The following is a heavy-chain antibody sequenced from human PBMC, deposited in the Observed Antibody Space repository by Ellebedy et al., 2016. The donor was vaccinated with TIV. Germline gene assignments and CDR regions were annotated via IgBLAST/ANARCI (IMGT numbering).Heavy chain of an antibody. D-gene: IGHD3-10*01. CDR1: GGSVSSRTYY. Sequence: GSLRLSXTVSGGSVSSRTYYWGWIRQPPGKDPEWIGNIYYTGTAFYNPSLKSRVSISVNTSKNQFSLTLSSVTAADTALYYCARLWFGDFFSPEGDVWGQGTTVTVSS. J-gene: IGHJ6*02. CDR2: IYYTGTA. V-gene: IGHV4-39*01. CDR3: ARLWFGDFFSPEGDV.